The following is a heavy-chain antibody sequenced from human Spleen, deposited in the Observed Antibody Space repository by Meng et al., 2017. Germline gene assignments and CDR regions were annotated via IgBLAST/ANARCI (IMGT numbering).Heavy chain of an antibody. Sequence: SETLSLTCAVYGGSFSGYYWSWIRQPPGKGLEWIGEINHSGSTNYNPSLKSRVTISVDTSKNQFSLKLSSVTAADTAVYYCARARSNYYGSGSYSKRYFDLWGRGTLVTVSS. CDR3: ARARSNYYGSGSYSKRYFDL. CDR2: INHSGST. D-gene: IGHD3-10*01. CDR1: GGSFSGYY. J-gene: IGHJ2*01. V-gene: IGHV4-34*01.